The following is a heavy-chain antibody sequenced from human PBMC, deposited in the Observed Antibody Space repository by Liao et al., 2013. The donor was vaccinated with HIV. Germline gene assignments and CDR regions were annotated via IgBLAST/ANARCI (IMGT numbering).Heavy chain of an antibody. V-gene: IGHV4-59*01. J-gene: IGHJ6*03. CDR3: TGSGNYYTRYYYYMDV. D-gene: IGHD3-10*01. CDR1: GGSISSYY. CDR2: IFYSGSP. Sequence: QVHLQQWGAGLLKPSETLSLTCTVSGGSISSYYWSWIRQPPGKGLEWIGYIFYSGSPNYNPSLKSRVTISVDTSKNQFSLKLSSVTAADTAVYYCTGSGNYYTRYYYYMDVWGKGTTVTISS.